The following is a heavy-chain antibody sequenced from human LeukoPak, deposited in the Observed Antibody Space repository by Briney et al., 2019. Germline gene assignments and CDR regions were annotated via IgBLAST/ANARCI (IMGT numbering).Heavy chain of an antibody. Sequence: KPSETLSLTRAVYGGSFCGYYWSGIGQPPGKGLEWSGEIKHSGSTNYNPSPKSRVTISVHTSKNQFSLKLRSVSAADTAVYYCARGRVFRVPAAIEDFLQLIHPYYFDYWGQGTLVTVSS. J-gene: IGHJ4*02. CDR2: IKHSGST. CDR3: ARGRVFRVPAAIEDFLQLIHPYYFDY. CDR1: GGSFCGYY. V-gene: IGHV4-34*01. D-gene: IGHD2-2*01.